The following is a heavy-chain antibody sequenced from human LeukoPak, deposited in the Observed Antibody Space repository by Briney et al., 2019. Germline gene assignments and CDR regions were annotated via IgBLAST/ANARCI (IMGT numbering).Heavy chain of an antibody. CDR2: ISSSSSTI. J-gene: IGHJ4*02. Sequence: QTGGSLRLSCPASGFTFSSYSMNWVRQAPGKGLEWVSYISSSSSTIYYADSVKGRFTISRDNAKNSLYLQMNSLRAEDTAVYYCARGPPDGYNFDPYFDYWGQGTLVTVSS. D-gene: IGHD5-24*01. CDR3: ARGPPDGYNFDPYFDY. V-gene: IGHV3-48*01. CDR1: GFTFSSYS.